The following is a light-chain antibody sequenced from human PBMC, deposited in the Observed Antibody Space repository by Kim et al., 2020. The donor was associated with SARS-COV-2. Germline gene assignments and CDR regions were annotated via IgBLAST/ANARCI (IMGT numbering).Light chain of an antibody. CDR2: GVS. CDR3: QQYNNWPMYT. CDR1: QSVSSD. V-gene: IGKV3-15*01. J-gene: IGKJ2*01. Sequence: EIVMTQSPATLSVSPGERTTLSCRASQSVSSDLAWYQQKPGQAPRLLIYGVSTRATGIPARFSGSGSGTEFTLTISSLQSEDSAVYYCQQYNNWPMYTFGQGTKLEI.